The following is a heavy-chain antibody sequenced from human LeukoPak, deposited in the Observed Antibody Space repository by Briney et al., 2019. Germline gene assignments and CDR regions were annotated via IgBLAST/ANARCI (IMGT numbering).Heavy chain of an antibody. CDR1: GFTFSSYG. CDR3: ARAYYYGSGSYSAFDY. D-gene: IGHD3-10*01. Sequence: GGSLRLSCAASGFTFSSYGMHGVRQAPGKGLECVAVIWYDGSNKYYADSVKGRFTISRDNSKNTLYLQMNSLRAEDTAVYYCARAYYYGSGSYSAFDYWGQGTLVTVSS. CDR2: IWYDGSNK. J-gene: IGHJ4*02. V-gene: IGHV3-33*01.